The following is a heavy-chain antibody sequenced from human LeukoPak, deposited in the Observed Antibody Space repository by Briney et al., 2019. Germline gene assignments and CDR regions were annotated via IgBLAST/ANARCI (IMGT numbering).Heavy chain of an antibody. CDR2: IYHSGST. CDR1: GYSISCVYY. D-gene: IGHD3-10*01. CDR3: AGERPNYYGSGSYHPN. Sequence: PSETLSLTCTVSGYSISCVYYLGWIRQPPGKGLEWIGSIYHSGSTYYKPPLKSRVTISVDKSKNQFSLKPSSVTAADTAVYYFAGERPNYYGSGSYHPNWGQGTLVTVSS. J-gene: IGHJ4*02. V-gene: IGHV4-38-2*02.